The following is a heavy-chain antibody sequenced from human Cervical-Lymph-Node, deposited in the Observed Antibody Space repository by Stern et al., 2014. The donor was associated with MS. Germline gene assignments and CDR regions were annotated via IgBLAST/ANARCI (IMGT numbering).Heavy chain of an antibody. V-gene: IGHV4-61*02. D-gene: IGHD2-2*03. CDR3: AREVLDIVLAPPAMGGYDSVVPKTVGFDC. CDR2: LYTSGDT. CDR1: GGSISSGDYF. J-gene: IGHJ4*02. Sequence: QVQLQESGPGLVRPSQTLSLTCTVSGGSISSGDYFWTWIRQPAGKGLEWIGRLYTSGDTNYNPSLKGRVTISGEAPKKRFYRKWTFVTAADTAVYYCAREVLDIVLAPPAMGGYDSVVPKTVGFDCWGQGTLVTVSS.